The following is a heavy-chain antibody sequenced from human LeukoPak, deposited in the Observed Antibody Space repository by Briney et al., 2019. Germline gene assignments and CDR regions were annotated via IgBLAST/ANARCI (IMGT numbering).Heavy chain of an antibody. CDR2: ISSSSSTI. J-gene: IGHJ4*02. V-gene: IGHV3-48*01. Sequence: GGSLRLSCAASGFTFSSYSMNWVRQAPGKGLEWVSYISSSSSTIYHADSVKGRFTISRDNAKNSLYLQMNSLRAEDTAVYYCASSPKRPPLDCWGQGTLVTVSS. CDR3: ASSPKRPPLDC. CDR1: GFTFSSYS.